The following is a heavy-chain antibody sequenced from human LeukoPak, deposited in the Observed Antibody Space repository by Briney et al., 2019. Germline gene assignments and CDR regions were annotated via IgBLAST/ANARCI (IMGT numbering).Heavy chain of an antibody. CDR3: ATVIGLGYSYYMDV. CDR2: ITDDGTTI. CDR1: GFFFNEYY. Sequence: GGSLRLSCEASGFFFNEYYMTWFRQAPGKGLQWVSFITDDGTTIYYADSVKGRFTISRDNAKNSLFLQMSNLRAEDTAVYYCATVIGLGYSYYMDVWGKGTTVTVSS. V-gene: IGHV3-11*04. D-gene: IGHD5/OR15-5a*01. J-gene: IGHJ6*03.